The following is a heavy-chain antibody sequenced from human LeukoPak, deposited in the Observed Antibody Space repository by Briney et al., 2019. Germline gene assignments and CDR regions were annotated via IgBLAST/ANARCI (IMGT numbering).Heavy chain of an antibody. D-gene: IGHD6-13*01. V-gene: IGHV4-59*01. Sequence: PSETLSLTCTVSGGSISGYYWSWIRQAPGKGLEWIGNIYYSGSTNYNPSLKSRVTISVDTSKNQFSLMLSSVTAADTAVYYCARIIAAAGRQDWFDPWGQGTLVTVSS. J-gene: IGHJ5*02. CDR1: GGSISGYY. CDR3: ARIIAAAGRQDWFDP. CDR2: IYYSGST.